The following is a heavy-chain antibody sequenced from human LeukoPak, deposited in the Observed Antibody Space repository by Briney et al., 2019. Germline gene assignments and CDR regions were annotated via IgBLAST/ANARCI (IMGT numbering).Heavy chain of an antibody. CDR2: IYHSGST. CDR3: ARRRNYGGNSGGLDY. V-gene: IGHV4-38-2*02. Sequence: SETLSLTCTVSGYSITSGYYWGWIRQPPGKGLEWIGSIYHSGSTYYNPSLKSRVTISVDTSKNQFSLKLSSVTAADTAVYYCARRRNYGGNSGGLDYWGQGTLVTVSS. CDR1: GYSITSGYY. D-gene: IGHD4-23*01. J-gene: IGHJ4*02.